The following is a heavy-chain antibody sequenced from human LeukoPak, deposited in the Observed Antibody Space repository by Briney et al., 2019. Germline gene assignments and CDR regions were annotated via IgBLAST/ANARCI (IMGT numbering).Heavy chain of an antibody. V-gene: IGHV4-4*07. D-gene: IGHD6-19*01. J-gene: IGHJ4*02. CDR1: GGSISSYY. CDR2: LYNSGST. Sequence: SETLSLTCTVSGGSISSYYWSWIRQPAGKGLEWIGRLYNSGSTNYNPSLKSRVTMSVDTSKSQFSLKLSSVTAADTAVYYCARDVMSSHGWYFDYWGQGTLVTVSS. CDR3: ARDVMSSHGWYFDY.